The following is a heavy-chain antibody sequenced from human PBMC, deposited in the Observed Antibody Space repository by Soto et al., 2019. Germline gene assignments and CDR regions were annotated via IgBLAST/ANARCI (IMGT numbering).Heavy chain of an antibody. V-gene: IGHV3-30*04. CDR2: ISSDGSNK. Sequence: PGGSLRLSCAASGFTFSSYAMHWVRQAPGKGLEWVAVISSDGSNKYYADSVKGRFTISRDNSKNTLYLQMNSLRAEDTAVYYCAKDRGDNSGSYFDNWGQGTLVTVSS. J-gene: IGHJ4*02. CDR3: AKDRGDNSGSYFDN. CDR1: GFTFSSYA. D-gene: IGHD6-19*01.